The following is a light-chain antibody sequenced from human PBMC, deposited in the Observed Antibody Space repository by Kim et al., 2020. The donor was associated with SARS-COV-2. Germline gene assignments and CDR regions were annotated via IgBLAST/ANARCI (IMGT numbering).Light chain of an antibody. Sequence: ELTQDPAVSVALGQTVKITCQGDSLRSYYATWYQQKPRQAPLLVIFGRNNRPSGIRDRFSGSTSGNTASLTISGAQAEDEADFYCQSRDSGGNVVFGGGTKLTVL. V-gene: IGLV3-19*01. CDR1: SLRSYY. J-gene: IGLJ2*01. CDR2: GRN. CDR3: QSRDSGGNVV.